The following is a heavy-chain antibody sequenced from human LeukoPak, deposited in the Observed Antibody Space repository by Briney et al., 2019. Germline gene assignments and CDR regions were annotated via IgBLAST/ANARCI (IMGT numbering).Heavy chain of an antibody. CDR1: GASISNSAYY. CDR2: VHYSGST. D-gene: IGHD3-3*01. CDR3: ATLFFVIDP. J-gene: IGHJ5*02. V-gene: IGHV4-39*01. Sequence: NPSETLSLSCTVSGASISNSAYYWLWIRQPPGEGLECIGTVHYSGSTFYNPSLKSRVNISVDTSKNQFSLQLSSVTAADTAVYYCATLFFVIDPWAQGTLVPVSS.